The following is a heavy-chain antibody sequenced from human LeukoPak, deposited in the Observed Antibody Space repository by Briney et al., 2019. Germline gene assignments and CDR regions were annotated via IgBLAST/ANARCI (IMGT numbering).Heavy chain of an antibody. CDR1: GFTFDSYW. V-gene: IGHV3-7*03. D-gene: IGHD6-6*01. Sequence: PGGSQRLSCAASGFTFDSYWMSWVRQAPGKGLEWVANIKQDGSEKYYVDSVKGRFTISRDNAENSLSLQMNSLRAEDTAVYYCASAGGDSRSPLPFYYWGQGTLVTVSS. J-gene: IGHJ4*02. CDR2: IKQDGSEK. CDR3: ASAGGDSRSPLPFYY.